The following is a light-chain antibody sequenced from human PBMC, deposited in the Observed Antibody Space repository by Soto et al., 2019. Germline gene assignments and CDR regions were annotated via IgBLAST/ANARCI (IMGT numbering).Light chain of an antibody. Sequence: IQLTQSPSSLSASVGDRVTITCRASQAISSYLAWYQQKPGKAPNLLIYAASTLQSGVPSRFRGSGSGTDFTLTISSLQPEDFATYYCQQLNSYPRTFGQGTKVEI. CDR1: QAISSY. CDR3: QQLNSYPRT. V-gene: IGKV1-9*01. CDR2: AAS. J-gene: IGKJ1*01.